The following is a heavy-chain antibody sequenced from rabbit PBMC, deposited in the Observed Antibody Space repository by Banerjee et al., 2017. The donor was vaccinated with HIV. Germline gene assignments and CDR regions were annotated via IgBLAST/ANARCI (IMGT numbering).Heavy chain of an antibody. Sequence: QEQLEESGGGLVQPGGSLKLSCKASGIDFSSGYWMCWVRQAPGKGLEWIGCIGLGSATTYYASWAKGQFTITKTASTTVTLQMTSLTAADTATYFCARDLAGVIGWNFGLWGQGTLVTV. D-gene: IGHD4-1*01. CDR2: IGLGSATT. J-gene: IGHJ3*01. CDR1: GIDFSSGYW. CDR3: ARDLAGVIGWNFGL. V-gene: IGHV1S45*01.